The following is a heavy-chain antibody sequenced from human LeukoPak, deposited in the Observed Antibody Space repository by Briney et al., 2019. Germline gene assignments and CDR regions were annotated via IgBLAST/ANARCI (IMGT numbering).Heavy chain of an antibody. V-gene: IGHV3-74*01. CDR3: ARYCSGGSCYSEDFDY. Sequence: GGSLRLSCAASGFTFSSYWMHWVRQAPGKGLVWVSRINSDGSSTSYADSVKGRFTISRDNAKNTLYLQMNSLRAEDSAVYYCARYCSGGSCYSEDFDYWGQGILVTVSS. J-gene: IGHJ4*02. D-gene: IGHD2-15*01. CDR2: INSDGSST. CDR1: GFTFSSYW.